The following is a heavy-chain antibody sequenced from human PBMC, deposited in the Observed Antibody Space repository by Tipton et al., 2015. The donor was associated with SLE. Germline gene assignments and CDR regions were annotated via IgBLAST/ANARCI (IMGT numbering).Heavy chain of an antibody. Sequence: TLSLTCTVSGGSISSYYWSWIRQPPGKGLEWIGYIYYSGNTNYNPSLKSRVTMSVDTSKNQFSLKLSPVTAADTAVYYCARDRVAHFAFDIWGQGTMITVSS. CDR2: IYYSGNT. J-gene: IGHJ3*02. CDR1: GGSISSYY. CDR3: ARDRVAHFAFDI. V-gene: IGHV4-59*12. D-gene: IGHD2-15*01.